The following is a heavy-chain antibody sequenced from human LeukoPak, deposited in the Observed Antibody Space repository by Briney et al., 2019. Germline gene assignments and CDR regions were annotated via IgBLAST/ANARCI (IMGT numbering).Heavy chain of an antibody. CDR1: GXSFTSSW. J-gene: IGHJ4*02. CDR2: IYPGDSDT. D-gene: IGHD1-26*01. CDR3: ARFSVGGTYYPNY. Sequence: GESLKISCQGSGXSFTSSWIGWVRQMPGKGVEWMGIIYPGDSDTRYSPSFQGQVTISADKSISTAYLQWSSLKASDTAMYYCARFSVGGTYYPNYWGQGTLVSVSS. V-gene: IGHV5-51*01.